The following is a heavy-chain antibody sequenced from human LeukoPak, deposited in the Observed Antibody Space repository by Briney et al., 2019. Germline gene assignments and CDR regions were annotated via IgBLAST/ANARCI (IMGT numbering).Heavy chain of an antibody. CDR2: INPSGGRT. D-gene: IGHD6-19*01. CDR1: GYTFANYY. J-gene: IGHJ6*02. V-gene: IGHV1-46*01. Sequence: ASVKVSCKASGYTFANYYMHWVRQAPGQGLEWMGMINPSGGRTTYAQKFQGRVTMTRDTSTSTAYMELRSLRSDDTAVYYCARQQWLVLYYYYGMDVWGQGTTVTVSS. CDR3: ARQQWLVLYYYYGMDV.